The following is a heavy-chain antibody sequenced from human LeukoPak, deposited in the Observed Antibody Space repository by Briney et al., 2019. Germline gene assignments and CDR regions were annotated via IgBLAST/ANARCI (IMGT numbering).Heavy chain of an antibody. CDR1: GFTFSSYS. Sequence: GGSLRLSCAASGFTFSSYSMNWVRQAPGKGLEWVSSISSSSSYIYYADSVKGRFTISRGNAKNSLYLQMNSLRAEDTAVYYCARDFRDYYDSSGYSFDWGQGTLVTVSS. J-gene: IGHJ4*02. CDR2: ISSSSSYI. V-gene: IGHV3-21*01. CDR3: ARDFRDYYDSSGYSFD. D-gene: IGHD3-22*01.